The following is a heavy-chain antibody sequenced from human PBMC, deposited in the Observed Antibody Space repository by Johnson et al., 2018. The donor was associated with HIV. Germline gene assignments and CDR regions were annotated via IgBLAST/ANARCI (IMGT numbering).Heavy chain of an antibody. Sequence: QVQLVESGGGLVQPGGSLRLSCAASGFTFSDYYMSWIRQAPGKGLEWVAYISSSGSTIYYADSVKGRFTISRDNAKNSQYLQMNSLGAEDMAVYYCARDLGGGIAYDKDAFDIWGQGTLVTVSS. CDR2: ISSSGSTI. V-gene: IGHV3-11*04. CDR3: ARDLGGGIAYDKDAFDI. J-gene: IGHJ3*02. CDR1: GFTFSDYY. D-gene: IGHD3-22*01.